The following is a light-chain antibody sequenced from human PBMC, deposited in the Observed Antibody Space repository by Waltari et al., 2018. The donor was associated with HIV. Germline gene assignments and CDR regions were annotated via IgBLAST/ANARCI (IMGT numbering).Light chain of an antibody. CDR3: SSYTSSSTLV. CDR2: EVS. Sequence: QSALTQPASVSGSPGQSITISCTGTSSDGGGYNYVAWYQQQPGKAPKHMIYEVSNRPSGVSNRVSGSKSGNTASLTISGLQAEDEADYYCSSYTSSSTLVFGGGTKLTVL. CDR1: SSDGGGYNY. V-gene: IGLV2-14*01. J-gene: IGLJ2*01.